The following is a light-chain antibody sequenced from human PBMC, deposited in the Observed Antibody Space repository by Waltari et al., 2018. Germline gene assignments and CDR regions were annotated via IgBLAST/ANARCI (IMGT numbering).Light chain of an antibody. J-gene: IGLJ3*02. CDR3: QSYDKLLSGSL. V-gene: IGLV1-40*01. CDR1: SSHIGAGYD. Sequence: QSVLTQPPSVSGAPGQSLTIPCPGTSSHIGAGYDVHWYQQFPGTAPKLLIYSNNNRPSAVPGRFAASKSGTSASLAITGLQAEDEADYYCQSYDKLLSGSLFGGGTKLTV. CDR2: SNN.